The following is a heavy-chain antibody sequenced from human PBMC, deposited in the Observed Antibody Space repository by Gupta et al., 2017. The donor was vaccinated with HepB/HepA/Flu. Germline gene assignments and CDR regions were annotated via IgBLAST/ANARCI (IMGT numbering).Heavy chain of an antibody. J-gene: IGHJ6*03. D-gene: IGHD3-3*02. CDR1: GFTFGSNA. CDR3: AKDLHFWSAMDV. Sequence: EVQLLESGGGLVQPGGSLSLSCAASGFTFGSNAMNWVRQAPGKGLEWVSGIGGDISTHYADSVKGRFTIFRDNSKNTLYLQMNSLRAKDTAVYYCAKDLHFWSAMDVWGKGTTVTVSS. V-gene: IGHV3-23*01. CDR2: IGGDIST.